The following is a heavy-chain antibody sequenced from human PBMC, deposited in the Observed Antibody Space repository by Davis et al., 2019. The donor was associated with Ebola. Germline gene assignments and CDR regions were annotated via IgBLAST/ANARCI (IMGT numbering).Heavy chain of an antibody. D-gene: IGHD3-22*01. CDR2: ISGSGGST. CDR1: GFTFSSYA. Sequence: GGSLRLSCAASGFTFSSYAMSWVRQAPGKGLEWVSAISGSGGSTYYAASVKGRFTISRDNSKNTLYLQMNSLRAEDTAVYYCAKAYLVGHDSSGYYSYYYYGMDVWGKGTTVTVSS. CDR3: AKAYLVGHDSSGYYSYYYYGMDV. V-gene: IGHV3-23*01. J-gene: IGHJ6*04.